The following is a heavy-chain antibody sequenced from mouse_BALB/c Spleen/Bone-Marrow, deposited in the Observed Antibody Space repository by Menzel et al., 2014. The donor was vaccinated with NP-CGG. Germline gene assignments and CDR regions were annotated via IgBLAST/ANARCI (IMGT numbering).Heavy chain of an antibody. Sequence: EVQRVESGGVLVKPGGSLKLSCAASGFTFSTYVMSWVRQSPEKRLEWVAEISSGGCYTYYPDTVTGRFTISRDNAKNTLYLEMSSLRSEGTAMYYCARDGYGSSDWGQGTLVTVSA. CDR1: GFTFSTYV. CDR3: ARDGYGSSD. V-gene: IGHV5-9-4*01. J-gene: IGHJ3*01. D-gene: IGHD1-1*01. CDR2: ISSGGCYT.